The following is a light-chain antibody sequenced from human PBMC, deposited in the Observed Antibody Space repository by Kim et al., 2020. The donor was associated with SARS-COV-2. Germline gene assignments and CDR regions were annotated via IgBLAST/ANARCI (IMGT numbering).Light chain of an antibody. Sequence: IQMTQSPSTLAASVGDRVTISCRASQNIGTYLAWYQHKPGKAPTLLVYQASSLEGGVPSRFSGSGSETEFILTINSLQPDDFATYYCQHDNSYPYTFGQGTKLEI. CDR2: QAS. V-gene: IGKV1-5*03. CDR3: QHDNSYPYT. CDR1: QNIGTY. J-gene: IGKJ2*01.